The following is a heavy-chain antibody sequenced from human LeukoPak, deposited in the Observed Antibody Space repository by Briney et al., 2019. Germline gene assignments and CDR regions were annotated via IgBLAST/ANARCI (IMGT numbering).Heavy chain of an antibody. D-gene: IGHD5-18*01. CDR2: IYTSGSN. CDR3: ARVMEGYSYVL. Sequence: PSETLSLTCTVSGDSISDYYWSWIRQPAGKGLEWIGRIYTSGSNNYNPSLKSRVTMSVDTSKNQFSLKLSSVTAADTAVYYCARVMEGYSYVLWGQGTLVTVSS. V-gene: IGHV4-4*07. J-gene: IGHJ4*02. CDR1: GDSISDYY.